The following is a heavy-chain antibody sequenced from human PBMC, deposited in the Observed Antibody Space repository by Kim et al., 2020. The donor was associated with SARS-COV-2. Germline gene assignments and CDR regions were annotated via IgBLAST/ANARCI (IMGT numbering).Heavy chain of an antibody. D-gene: IGHD3-9*01. J-gene: IGHJ1*01. CDR2: INTNTGNP. CDR3: ARGPQILTGYYLAEYFQH. V-gene: IGHV7-4-1*02. Sequence: ASVKVSCKASGYTFTSYAMNWVRQAPGQGLEWMGWINTNTGNPTYAQGFTGRFVFSLDTSVSTAYLQISSLKAEDTAVYYCARGPQILTGYYLAEYFQHWGQGTLVTVSS. CDR1: GYTFTSYA.